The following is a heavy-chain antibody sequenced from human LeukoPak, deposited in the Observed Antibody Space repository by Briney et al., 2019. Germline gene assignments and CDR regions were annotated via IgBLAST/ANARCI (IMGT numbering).Heavy chain of an antibody. V-gene: IGHV3-23*01. J-gene: IGHJ6*02. CDR3: AKDHTSTVPDLYYYGMDV. Sequence: PGRSLRLSCAASGFTFSSYAMSWVRQAPGKGLEWVSAISGSAGSTYYADSVKGRFTISRDNSKNTLSLQMNSLRAEDTAVYYCAKDHTSTVPDLYYYGMDVWGQGTTVTVSS. CDR1: GFTFSSYA. D-gene: IGHD2-2*01. CDR2: ISGSAGST.